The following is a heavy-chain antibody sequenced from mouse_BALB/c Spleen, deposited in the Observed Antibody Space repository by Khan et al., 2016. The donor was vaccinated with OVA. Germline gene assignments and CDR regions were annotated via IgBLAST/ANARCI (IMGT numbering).Heavy chain of an antibody. J-gene: IGHJ4*01. D-gene: IGHD2-10*01. CDR1: GFSLTNYG. Sequence: QVQLKESGPGLVAPSQSLSITCTISGFSLTNYGVHWVRQPPGKGLEWLVVIWSDGSTTYNSALKSRLTISKDNSKSQVFLKMNSLPSEDTAVYFCAIQPYYHDNLMDYGGQGTSVTVSS. V-gene: IGHV2-6-1*01. CDR2: IWSDGST. CDR3: AIQPYYHDNLMDY.